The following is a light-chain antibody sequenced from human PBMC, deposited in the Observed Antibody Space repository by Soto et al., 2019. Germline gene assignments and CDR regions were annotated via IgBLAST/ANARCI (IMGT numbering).Light chain of an antibody. J-gene: IGLJ3*02. CDR2: QDT. V-gene: IGLV3-1*01. Sequence: SYELTQPPSVSVSPGQTVIITCSGDNLGNRYACWYRQRPGQSPVLVIYQDTKRPSGIPERFSGSNSVNTATLTISGTQAVDEANYYSQAWDSNTVVFGGETKLTVL. CDR3: QAWDSNTVV. CDR1: NLGNRY.